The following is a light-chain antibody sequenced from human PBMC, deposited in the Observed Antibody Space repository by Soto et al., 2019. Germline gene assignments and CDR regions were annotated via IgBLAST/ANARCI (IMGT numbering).Light chain of an antibody. CDR3: QSYDSSLSGPWV. CDR2: GNS. CDR1: SSNIGAGYD. J-gene: IGLJ3*02. Sequence: QSVLPRPPSVSGAPGQRVTIACTGSSSNIGAGYDVHWYQQLPGTAPKLLIYGNSNRPSGVPDRFSGSKSGTSASLAITGLQAEDEADYYCQSYDSSLSGPWVFGGGTKLTVL. V-gene: IGLV1-40*01.